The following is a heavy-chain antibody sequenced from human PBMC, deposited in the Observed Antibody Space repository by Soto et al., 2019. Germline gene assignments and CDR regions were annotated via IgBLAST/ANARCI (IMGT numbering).Heavy chain of an antibody. J-gene: IGHJ4*02. Sequence: PSETLSLTCAVYGGSFSCYYWSWIRQPPGKGLEWIGEIFHGGSTNYSPSLKSRVTIQVDTSKNHVSLELNSVTAADTAVYYCARPHYESNTFYHFFDYWGQGTLVTV. CDR2: IFHGGST. CDR3: ARPHYESNTFYHFFDY. D-gene: IGHD3-22*01. CDR1: GGSFSCYY. V-gene: IGHV4-34*12.